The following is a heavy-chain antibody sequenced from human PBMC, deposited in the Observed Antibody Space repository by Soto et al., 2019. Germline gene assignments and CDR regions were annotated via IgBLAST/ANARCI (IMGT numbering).Heavy chain of an antibody. V-gene: IGHV4-59*11. CDR3: ARASGGQQLVFDY. J-gene: IGHJ4*02. Sequence: DPLSQTRSVLGGSISHLYGCWFRKPPGRGLEWVGYIYYGGSTSYNPSLKSRVTISVDKSKNQFSLKLSSVTAADTAVYYCARASGGQQLVFDYWGQGTLVTVSS. CDR2: IYYGGST. D-gene: IGHD6-13*01. CDR1: GGSISHLY.